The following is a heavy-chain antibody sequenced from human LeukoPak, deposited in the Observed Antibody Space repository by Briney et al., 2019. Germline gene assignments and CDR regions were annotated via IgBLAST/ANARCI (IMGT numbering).Heavy chain of an antibody. V-gene: IGHV2-5*01. CDR1: GFSLSTSGVG. CDR3: AHSDDFWSGQYFDY. D-gene: IGHD3-3*01. CDR2: IYWNDDK. Sequence: SGPTLVKPPQTLTLTCTFSGFSLSTSGVGVGWIRQPPGKALEWLALIYWNDDKRHSPSLKSRLTITKDTSKNQVVLTMTNMDPVDTATYYCAHSDDFWSGQYFDYWGQGTLVTVSS. J-gene: IGHJ4*02.